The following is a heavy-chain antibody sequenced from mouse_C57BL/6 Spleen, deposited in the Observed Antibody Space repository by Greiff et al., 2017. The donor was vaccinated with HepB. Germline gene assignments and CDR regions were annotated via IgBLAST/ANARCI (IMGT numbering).Heavy chain of an antibody. Sequence: DVKLVESGGGLVQPGGSLSLSCAASGFTFTDYYMSWVRQPPGKALEWLGFIRNKANGYTTEYSASVKGRFTISRDNSQSILYLQMNDLRDEDSATYYCARLYDNLPFDYWGQGTTLTVAS. CDR1: GFTFTDYY. D-gene: IGHD2-3*01. CDR2: IRNKANGYTT. V-gene: IGHV7-3*01. CDR3: ARLYDNLPFDY. J-gene: IGHJ2*01.